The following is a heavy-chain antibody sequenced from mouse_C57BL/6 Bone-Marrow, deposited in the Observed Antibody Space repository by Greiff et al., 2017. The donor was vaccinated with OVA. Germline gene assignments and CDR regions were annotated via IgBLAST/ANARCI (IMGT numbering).Heavy chain of an antibody. J-gene: IGHJ4*01. CDR1: GYSFTGYF. Sequence: DVKLQESGPELVKPGDSVKISCKASGYSFTGYFMNWVMQSHGKSLEWIGRINPYNGDTFYNQKFKGKATLTVDKSSSTAHMELRSLTSEDSAVYYCARLRRRLHYYAMDYWGQGTSVTVSS. CDR3: ARLRRRLHYYAMDY. V-gene: IGHV1-20*01. CDR2: INPYNGDT. D-gene: IGHD2-12*01.